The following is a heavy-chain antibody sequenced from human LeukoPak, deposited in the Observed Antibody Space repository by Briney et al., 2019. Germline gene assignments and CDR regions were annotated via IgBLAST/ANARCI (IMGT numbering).Heavy chain of an antibody. CDR2: ISGSGGST. CDR3: ARGMATQQLPQYYGMDV. Sequence: PGGSLRLSCAASGFTFSSYAVTWVRQAPGKGLEWVSTISGSGGSTYYADSVKGRFTISRDNSKNTLYLQMNSLRAEDTAVYYCARGMATQQLPQYYGMDVWGQGTTVTVSS. V-gene: IGHV3-23*01. J-gene: IGHJ6*02. D-gene: IGHD5-24*01. CDR1: GFTFSSYA.